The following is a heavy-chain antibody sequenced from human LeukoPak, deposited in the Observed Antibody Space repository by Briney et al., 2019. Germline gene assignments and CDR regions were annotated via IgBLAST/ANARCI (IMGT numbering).Heavy chain of an antibody. V-gene: IGHV3-30*02. J-gene: IGHJ4*02. CDR1: GFRFTNYG. CDR3: AKDNSGWSFDY. CDR2: IRDTGADK. Sequence: GGSLRLSCAASGFRFTNYGVHWVRQAPGKGLEWVAFIRDTGADKYYTDSVKGRFTISRDISKNTLFLQMNSLTAEDTAMYYRAKDNSGWSFDYWGQGTLVTVSS. D-gene: IGHD6-19*01.